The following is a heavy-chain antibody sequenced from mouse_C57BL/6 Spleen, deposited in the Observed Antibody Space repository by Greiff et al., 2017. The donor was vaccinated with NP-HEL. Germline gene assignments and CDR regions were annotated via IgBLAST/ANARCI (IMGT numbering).Heavy chain of an antibody. CDR1: GFNIKYYY. CDR3: TTERMYGYLFAY. CDR2: IDPEDGDT. Sequence: VQLQQSGAELVRPGASVKLSCTASGFNIKYYYMHWVKQRPEQGLEWIGRIDPEDGDTEYAPKFQGKATMTADTSSKPAYLQLSSVTSEDTAVDFCTTERMYGYLFAYWGKGTLVTVSA. V-gene: IGHV14-1*01. J-gene: IGHJ3*01. D-gene: IGHD2-2*01.